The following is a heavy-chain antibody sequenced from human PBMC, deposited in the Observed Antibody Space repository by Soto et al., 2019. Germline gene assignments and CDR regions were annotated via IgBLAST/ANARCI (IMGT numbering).Heavy chain of an antibody. Sequence: ASVKVSCKTSGYIFENYAINWVRQAPGQGLEWVGWISGRNGNSNFAQSVRGRITMTTDTSTGTAFMDLRNLISDDTAVYYCARGYDSSGYYYTLGDGMDGCGQRNTVTVCS. J-gene: IGHJ6*02. V-gene: IGHV1-18*01. D-gene: IGHD3-22*01. CDR3: ARGYDSSGYYYTLGDGMDG. CDR2: ISGRNGNS. CDR1: GYIFENYA.